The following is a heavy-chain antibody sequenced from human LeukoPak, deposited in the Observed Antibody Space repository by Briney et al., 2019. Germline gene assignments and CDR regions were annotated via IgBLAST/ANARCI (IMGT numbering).Heavy chain of an antibody. Sequence: GGSLRLSCAASGFTFSSYSMNWVRQAPGKGLEWVSYISSSSSAIYYADSVKGRFTISSDNAKNSLYLQMNSLRAEDTAVYYCASLDQDIVVVPAAGDGFDIWGQGTMVTVSS. D-gene: IGHD2-2*01. V-gene: IGHV3-48*01. J-gene: IGHJ3*02. CDR3: ASLDQDIVVVPAAGDGFDI. CDR2: ISSSSSAI. CDR1: GFTFSSYS.